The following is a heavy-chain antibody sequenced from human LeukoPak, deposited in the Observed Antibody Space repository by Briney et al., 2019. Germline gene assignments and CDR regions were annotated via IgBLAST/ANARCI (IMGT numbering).Heavy chain of an antibody. CDR3: ARGKREVLNTRVFDY. Sequence: GSLRLSCAASGFTFSSYGMHWVRQAPGKGLEWVAVIWYDGSNRYYADSVKGRFTISRDNSKNTLYLQLNSLRAEDTAVYYCARGKREVLNTRVFDYWGQGTLVTVSS. V-gene: IGHV3-33*01. D-gene: IGHD1-26*01. J-gene: IGHJ4*02. CDR1: GFTFSSYG. CDR2: IWYDGSNR.